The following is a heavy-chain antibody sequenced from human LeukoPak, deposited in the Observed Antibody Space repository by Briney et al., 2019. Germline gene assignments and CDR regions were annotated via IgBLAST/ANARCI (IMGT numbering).Heavy chain of an antibody. V-gene: IGHV3-74*01. J-gene: IGHJ6*02. D-gene: IGHD3-10*01. CDR3: ARDYGRSRDYGMDV. CDR1: GFTFSNYW. CDR2: INSDGSST. Sequence: GGSLRLSCAASGFTFSNYWMHWVRQAPGKGLVWVSRINSDGSSTTYADSVKGRFTISRDNAKNTLYLQMNSLRAEDTAVYYCARDYGRSRDYGMDVWGQGTTVTVSS.